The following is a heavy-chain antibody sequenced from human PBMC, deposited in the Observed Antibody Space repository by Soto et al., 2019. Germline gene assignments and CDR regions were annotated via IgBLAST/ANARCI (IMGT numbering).Heavy chain of an antibody. V-gene: IGHV3-33*01. Sequence: WGSLRLSCAASEFTFSSYGMHWFRQAPGKGLEWVAVIWYDGSNKYYADSVKGRFTISRDNSKNTLYLQMNSLRAEDTAVYYCATVRRADRRSFKNGSYVSGYYYYGTPGWGQGNTATVYS. CDR3: ATVRRADRRSFKNGSYVSGYYYYGTPG. CDR1: EFTFSSYG. D-gene: IGHD3-16*01. J-gene: IGHJ6*02. CDR2: IWYDGSNK.